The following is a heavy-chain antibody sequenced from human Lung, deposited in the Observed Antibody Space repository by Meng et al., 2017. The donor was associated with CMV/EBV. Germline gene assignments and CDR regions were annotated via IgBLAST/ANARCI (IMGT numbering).Heavy chain of an antibody. J-gene: IGHJ4*02. CDR2: IYYSGST. Sequence: SEPLSLXCTVPGGSISSSSYYWGWIRQPPGKGLEWIGSIYYSGSTYYNPSLKSRVTISVDTSKNQFSLKLSSVTAADTAVYYCASTNYDFWSGYWRGNFDYWGQGTLVTVSS. V-gene: IGHV4-39*07. D-gene: IGHD3-3*01. CDR1: GGSISSSSYY. CDR3: ASTNYDFWSGYWRGNFDY.